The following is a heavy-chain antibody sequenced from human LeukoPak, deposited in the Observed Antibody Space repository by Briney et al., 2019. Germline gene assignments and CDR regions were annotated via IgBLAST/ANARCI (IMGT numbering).Heavy chain of an antibody. CDR2: IYYSETT. J-gene: IGHJ5*02. D-gene: IGHD1-26*01. Sequence: SETLSLTCTVSGGSISISNYYWGWIRLPPGKGPEWIGNIYYSETTYYNPSLKSRVTISLDTSKTQFSLKLSSVTAADTAVYYCARVVALSIVGATHALDPWGQGTLVTVSS. CDR1: GGSISISNYY. CDR3: ARVVALSIVGATHALDP. V-gene: IGHV4-39*01.